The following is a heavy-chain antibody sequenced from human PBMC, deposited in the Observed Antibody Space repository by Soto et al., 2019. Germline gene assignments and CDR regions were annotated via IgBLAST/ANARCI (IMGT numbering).Heavy chain of an antibody. V-gene: IGHV3-23*01. CDR1: GFTFGTYG. Sequence: EVQVLESGGGAVQSGGSLRLSCTTSGFTFGTYGMTWVRQAPGKGLEWVAGISCYGTQKNYADSVKGRFTISRDNPNNTLYQEMNSLRAEDTAVYYCATDPIAVPEAGASRDYWGQGTLFTVSP. CDR3: ATDPIAVPEAGASRDY. CDR2: ISCYGTQK. D-gene: IGHD6-19*01. J-gene: IGHJ4*02.